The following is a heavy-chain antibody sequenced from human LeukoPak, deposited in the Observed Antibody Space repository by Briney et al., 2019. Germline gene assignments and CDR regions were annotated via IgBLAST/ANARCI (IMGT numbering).Heavy chain of an antibody. D-gene: IGHD3-16*02. V-gene: IGHV3-15*01. J-gene: IGHJ3*02. CDR2: IKSKTDGGTT. CDR1: GFTFSNAW. Sequence: GGSLRLSCAASGFTFSNAWMSWVRQAPGKGLEWVGRIKSKTDGGTTDYAAPVKGRFTISRDDSKNPLYLQMNSLKTEDTAVYYCTTDGADYVWGSYLGDAFDIWGQGTMVTVSS. CDR3: TTDGADYVWGSYLGDAFDI.